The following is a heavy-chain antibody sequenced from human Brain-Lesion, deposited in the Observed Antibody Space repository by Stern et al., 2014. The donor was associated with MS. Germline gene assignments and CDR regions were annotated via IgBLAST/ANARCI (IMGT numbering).Heavy chain of an antibody. CDR1: GFTFSIYG. D-gene: IGHD5-12*01. CDR3: ARDNGGYVDR. J-gene: IGHJ5*02. CDR2: IWNDGSNK. Sequence: DQLVESGGSVVQPGRSLRLSCAASGFTFSIYGMHWVRQAPGKGLERVTVIWNDGSNKYYTDSVKGRFTISRDNSKGTLFLQMNSLRVEDTAVYYCARDNGGYVDRWGQGTLVTVSS. V-gene: IGHV3-33*01.